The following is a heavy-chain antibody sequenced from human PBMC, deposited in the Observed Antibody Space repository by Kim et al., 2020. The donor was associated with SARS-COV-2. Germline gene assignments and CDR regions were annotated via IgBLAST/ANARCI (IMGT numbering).Heavy chain of an antibody. Sequence: GGSLRLSCEASGFTFSSFWMHWVCQAPGKGLEWVAGVNSDGSETDYVDSVKGRLTVSRDNAKNTLYLQVNSLRAEDMTVYYSARATMSYYDFYAWG. J-gene: IGHJ5*01. D-gene: IGHD3-3*01. CDR1: GFTFSSFW. V-gene: IGHV3-74*01. CDR2: VNSDGSET. CDR3: ARATMSYYDFYA.